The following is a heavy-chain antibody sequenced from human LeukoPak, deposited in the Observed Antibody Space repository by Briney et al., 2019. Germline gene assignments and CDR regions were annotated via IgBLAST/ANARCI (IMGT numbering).Heavy chain of an antibody. CDR2: IYHSGST. J-gene: IGHJ5*02. CDR3: ARTNYYGSGSYYPDL. V-gene: IGHV4-59*08. Sequence: SETLSLTCTVSGGSLRSYYWSWIRQPPGKGLEWIGFIYHSGSTDYNPSLESRGTISVDTSKNQFSLKLSSVTAADTAVYYCARTNYYGSGSYYPDLWGQGTLVTVSS. CDR1: GGSLRSYY. D-gene: IGHD3-10*01.